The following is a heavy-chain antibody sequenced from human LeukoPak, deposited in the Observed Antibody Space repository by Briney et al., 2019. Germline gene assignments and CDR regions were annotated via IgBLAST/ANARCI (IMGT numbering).Heavy chain of an antibody. CDR1: GGSISSSNW. Sequence: SETLSLTCAVSGGSISSSNWWSWVRQPPGKGLEWIGEIYHSGSTNYNPSLKSRVTISVDTSKNQFSLKLSSVTAADTAVYYCAREGDYGDYPFDYWGQGTLVTVSS. CDR3: AREGDYGDYPFDY. CDR2: IYHSGST. D-gene: IGHD4-17*01. V-gene: IGHV4-4*02. J-gene: IGHJ4*02.